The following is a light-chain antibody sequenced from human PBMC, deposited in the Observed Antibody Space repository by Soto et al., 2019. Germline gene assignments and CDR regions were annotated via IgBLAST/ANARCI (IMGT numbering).Light chain of an antibody. CDR1: QSVFYSSNNKNY. J-gene: IGKJ3*01. V-gene: IGKV4-1*01. CDR2: WAS. CDR3: QQYHTTLPFT. Sequence: DIVMTQSPASLAVSLGERATINCRSSQSVFYSSNNKNYVAWYQQKPGQPPKLLIYWASTRESGVPDRFNGSGSVTDFALTINSLQAEDVAVYYGQQYHTTLPFTFGPGTKVEIK.